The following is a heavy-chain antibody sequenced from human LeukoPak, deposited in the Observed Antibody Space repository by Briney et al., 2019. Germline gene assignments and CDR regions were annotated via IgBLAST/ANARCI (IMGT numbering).Heavy chain of an antibody. J-gene: IGHJ4*02. CDR3: ARDHGSSWYFDY. V-gene: IGHV1-3*01. CDR1: GYTFTSYA. CDR2: INAGNGNT. D-gene: IGHD6-13*01. Sequence: ASVKVSCKASGYTFTSYAMHWVRQAPGQRLEWMGWINAGNGNTKYSQKLQGRVTITRDTSATTAYMELSSLRSEDTAVYYCARDHGSSWYFDYWGQGTLVTVSS.